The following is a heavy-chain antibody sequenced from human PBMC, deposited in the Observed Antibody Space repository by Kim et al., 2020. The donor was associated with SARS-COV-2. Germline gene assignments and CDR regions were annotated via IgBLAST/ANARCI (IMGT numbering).Heavy chain of an antibody. V-gene: IGHV3-23*01. D-gene: IGHD3-16*01. Sequence: GGSLRLSCAASGFTFSSYAMSWVRQAPGKGLEWVSAISGSGGSKYYADSVKGRFTISRDNSKNTLYLQMNSLRAEDTAVYYCAKDLKFWGHFDLWGRGTLVTVSS. CDR3: AKDLKFWGHFDL. CDR2: ISGSGGSK. CDR1: GFTFSSYA. J-gene: IGHJ2*01.